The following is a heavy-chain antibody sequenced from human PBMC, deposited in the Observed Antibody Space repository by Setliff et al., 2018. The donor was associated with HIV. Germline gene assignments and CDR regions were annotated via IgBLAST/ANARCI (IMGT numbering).Heavy chain of an antibody. D-gene: IGHD1-26*01. J-gene: IGHJ4*02. CDR3: GGAAPRSGQGSIDY. V-gene: IGHV4-38-2*01. CDR1: GYSINTAFY. Sequence: PSETLSLTCDVSGYSINTAFYWGWMRQAPGKGLEWIGTIYQSGTTFYNPSLKGRLTISVDTSKNHFSLKLTSVTAADTAVYYCGGAAPRSGQGSIDYWGQGSLVTVSS. CDR2: IYQSGTT.